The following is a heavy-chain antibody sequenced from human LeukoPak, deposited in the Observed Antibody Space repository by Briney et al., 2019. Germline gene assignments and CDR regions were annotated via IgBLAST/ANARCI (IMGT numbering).Heavy chain of an antibody. CDR3: VKNLLGDAAYSWYFDL. J-gene: IGHJ2*01. D-gene: IGHD1-26*01. V-gene: IGHV3-23*01. CDR2: ITLSGGGT. CDR1: GFTFSTYG. Sequence: GGSLRLSCAASGFTFSTYGMSWVRQAPGKGLEWVSSITLSGGGTTYVDSVKGRFTITRDNSKNTLYLQMNSLRAEDTAVYYCVKNLLGDAAYSWYFDLWGRGTLVTVSS.